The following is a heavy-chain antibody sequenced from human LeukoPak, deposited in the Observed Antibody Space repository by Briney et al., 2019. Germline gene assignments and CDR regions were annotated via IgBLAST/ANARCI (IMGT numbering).Heavy chain of an antibody. CDR3: ASDARLNFDWLLFGY. V-gene: IGHV3-53*01. J-gene: IGHJ4*02. CDR1: GFTVSSNY. D-gene: IGHD3-9*01. CDR2: IYSGGST. Sequence: GGSLRLSCAASGFTVSSNYMSWVRQAPGKGLEWVSVIYSGGSTYYADSVKGRFTISRDNSKNTLYLQMNSLRAEDTAVYYCASDARLNFDWLLFGYWGQGTLVTVSS.